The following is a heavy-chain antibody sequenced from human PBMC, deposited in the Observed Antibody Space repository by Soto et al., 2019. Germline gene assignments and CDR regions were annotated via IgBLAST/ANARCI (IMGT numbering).Heavy chain of an antibody. CDR3: ARERVWGYSGYDYYYYGMDV. J-gene: IGHJ6*02. V-gene: IGHV3-30-3*01. CDR2: ISYDGSNK. D-gene: IGHD5-12*01. CDR1: GFTFSSYA. Sequence: QVQLVESGGGVVQPGRSLRLSCAASGFTFSSYAMHWVRQAPGKGLEWVAVISYDGSNKYYADSVKGRFTISRDNSKNTLYLQMNSLRAEDTAVYYCARERVWGYSGYDYYYYGMDVWGQGTTVTVSS.